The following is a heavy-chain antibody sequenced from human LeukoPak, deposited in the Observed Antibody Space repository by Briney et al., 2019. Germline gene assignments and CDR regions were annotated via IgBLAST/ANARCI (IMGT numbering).Heavy chain of an antibody. CDR1: GFAFSSYA. J-gene: IGHJ3*02. CDR3: AKDPTYYDILTGYSYAFDI. CDR2: ISGSGGST. Sequence: GGSLRLYCAASGFAFSSYAMSWVRQAPGKGLEWVAAISGSGGSTYYADSVKGRFTISRDNSKNTLYLQMNSLRAEDTAVYYCAKDPTYYDILTGYSYAFDIWGQGTMVTVSS. V-gene: IGHV3-23*01. D-gene: IGHD3-9*01.